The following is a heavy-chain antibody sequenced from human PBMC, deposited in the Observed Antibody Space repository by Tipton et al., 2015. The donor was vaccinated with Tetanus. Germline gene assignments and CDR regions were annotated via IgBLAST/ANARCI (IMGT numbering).Heavy chain of an antibody. CDR2: IYPGDSDT. J-gene: IGHJ4*02. Sequence: QLVQSGGEVKKPGESLKIACKGSGYIFNNYWIGWVRQKPGKGLEWMGIIYPGDSDTRYSPSFQGQVTIPVDKSINTAYLQWSSLKASDTSMFYCARAHCTDGVCSFDFWGQGALVTVAS. D-gene: IGHD2-8*01. CDR1: GYIFNNYW. V-gene: IGHV5-51*01. CDR3: ARAHCTDGVCSFDF.